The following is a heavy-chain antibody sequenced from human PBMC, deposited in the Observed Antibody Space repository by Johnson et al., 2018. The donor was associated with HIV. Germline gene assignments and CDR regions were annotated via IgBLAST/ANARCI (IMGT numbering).Heavy chain of an antibody. V-gene: IGHV3-66*01. CDR1: GFTVSSNY. J-gene: IGHJ3*01. D-gene: IGHD2/OR15-2a*01. CDR2: IYSGGTT. CDR3: ARAYIYGAFDV. Sequence: EVQLVESGGGLVHPGGSLRLSCAASGFTVSSNYMNWVRQAPGKGLEWVSVIYSGGTTYYADSVKGRFTISRDNSKNTLYLQMNSLRAEDTAVYYCARAYIYGAFDVWCQGTMVTVAS.